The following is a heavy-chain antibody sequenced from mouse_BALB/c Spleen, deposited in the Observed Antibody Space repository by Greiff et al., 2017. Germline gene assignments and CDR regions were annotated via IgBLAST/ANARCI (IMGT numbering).Heavy chain of an antibody. CDR1: GFTFSDYY. D-gene: IGHD2-4*01. Sequence: EVHLVESGGGLVKPGGSLKLSCAASGFTFSDYYMYWVRQTPEKRLEWVATISDGGSYTYYPDSVKGRFTISRDNAKNNLYLQMSSLKSEDTAMYYCARGVYYDYEGFAYWGQGTLVTVSA. J-gene: IGHJ3*01. V-gene: IGHV5-4*02. CDR3: ARGVYYDYEGFAY. CDR2: ISDGGSYT.